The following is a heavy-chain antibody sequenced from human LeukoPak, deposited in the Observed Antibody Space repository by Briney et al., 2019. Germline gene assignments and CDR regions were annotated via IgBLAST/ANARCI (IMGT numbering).Heavy chain of an antibody. D-gene: IGHD3-10*01. V-gene: IGHV1-2*02. CDR3: ARDGITLVRGGTPYYYYYMDV. J-gene: IGHJ6*03. CDR1: GYTFTSYA. Sequence: ASVKVSCKASGYTFTSYAMNWVRQAPGQGLEWMGWINPNSGGTNYAQKFQGRVTMTRDTSISTAYMELSRLRSDDTAVYYCARDGITLVRGGTPYYYYYMDVWGKGTTVTISS. CDR2: INPNSGGT.